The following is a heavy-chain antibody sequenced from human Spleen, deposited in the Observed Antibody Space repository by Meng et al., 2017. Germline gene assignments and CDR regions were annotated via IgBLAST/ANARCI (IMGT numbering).Heavy chain of an antibody. Sequence: GESLKISCAGSGFEFHHAYMSWIRQAPGKALEWVGRIKSHVDGATTDFATPVTGRFSISRDDSRSTVYLHMSGLTPDDTGVYYCTWDDKAVSDYWGQGDRVTVSS. J-gene: IGHJ4*02. V-gene: IGHV3-15*01. D-gene: IGHD3-9*01. CDR3: TWDDKAVSDY. CDR1: GFEFHHAY. CDR2: IKSHVDGATT.